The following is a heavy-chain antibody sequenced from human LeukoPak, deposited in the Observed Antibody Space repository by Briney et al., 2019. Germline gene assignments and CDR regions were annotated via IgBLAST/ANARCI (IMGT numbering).Heavy chain of an antibody. Sequence: SETLSLTCAVSGVSFDDYYWSWVRQTPGKGLEWIGEINHSGYTNDNPSLKSRVTLPIDTSRKQFSLNLRSVTVADAGIYFCTRMTRGHDYWGQGTQVTVSS. V-gene: IGHV4-34*01. CDR3: TRMTRGHDY. CDR1: GVSFDDYY. CDR2: INHSGYT. J-gene: IGHJ4*02. D-gene: IGHD4-11*01.